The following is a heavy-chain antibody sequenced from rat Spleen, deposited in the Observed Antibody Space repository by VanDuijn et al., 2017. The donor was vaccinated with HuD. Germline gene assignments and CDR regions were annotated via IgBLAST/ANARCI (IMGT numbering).Heavy chain of an antibody. D-gene: IGHD1-6*01. CDR1: GLSFSNYD. CDR2: ISTGGAYT. CDR3: TRDRGILRIMADA. J-gene: IGHJ4*01. V-gene: IGHV5-25*01. Sequence: EVQLVESGGGLVQPGRSLKLSCAASGLSFSNYDMAWVRQAPTKGLEWVASISTGGAYTYYRDSVKGRFTISRDNAKSTLYLQMDSLRSEDTATYYCTRDRGILRIMADAWGQGASVTVSS.